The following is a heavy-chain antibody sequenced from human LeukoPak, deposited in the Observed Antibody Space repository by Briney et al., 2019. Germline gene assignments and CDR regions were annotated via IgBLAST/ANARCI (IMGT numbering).Heavy chain of an antibody. CDR2: IKSKTDGGTT. V-gene: IGHV3-15*01. CDR1: GFTFSSYT. CDR3: TTGVMITFGGVIVFDY. Sequence: AGGSLRLSCAASGFTFSSYTMSWVRQAPGKGLEWVGRIKSKTDGGTTDYAAPVKGRFTISRDDSKNTLYLQMNSLKTEDTAVYYCTTGVMITFGGVIVFDYWGQGTLVTVSS. D-gene: IGHD3-16*02. J-gene: IGHJ4*02.